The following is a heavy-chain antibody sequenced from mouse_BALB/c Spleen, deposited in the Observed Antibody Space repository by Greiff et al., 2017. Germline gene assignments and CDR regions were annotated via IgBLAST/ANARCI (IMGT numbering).Heavy chain of an antibody. Sequence: QVQLKESGPGLVQPSQSLSITCTVSGFSLTSYGVHWVRQSPGKGLEWLGVIWSGGSTDYNAAFISRLSISKDNSKSQVFFKMNSLQANDTAIYYCARCNYGRDYAMDDWGQGTSVTVSS. D-gene: IGHD1-1*01. J-gene: IGHJ4*01. CDR2: IWSGGST. CDR3: ARCNYGRDYAMDD. V-gene: IGHV2-2*02. CDR1: GFSLTSYG.